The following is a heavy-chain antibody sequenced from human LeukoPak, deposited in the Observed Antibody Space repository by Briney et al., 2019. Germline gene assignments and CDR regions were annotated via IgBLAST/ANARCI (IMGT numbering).Heavy chain of an antibody. J-gene: IGHJ3*02. CDR2: ISGSGGST. V-gene: IGHV3-23*01. CDR1: GFTFSIYA. D-gene: IGHD6-19*01. CDR3: VKTLISVAGTGAFDI. Sequence: RSGGSLRLSCAASGFTFSIYAMNWVRQAPEKGLEWVSGISGSGGSTYYADSVKGRISISRDNSKNTLYLQMSSLRAEDTAVYYCVKTLISVAGTGAFDIWGQGTMVTVSS.